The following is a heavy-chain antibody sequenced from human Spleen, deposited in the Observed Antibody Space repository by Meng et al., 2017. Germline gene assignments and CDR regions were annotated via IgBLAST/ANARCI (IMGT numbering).Heavy chain of an antibody. D-gene: IGHD3-3*01. CDR1: GYSFTDYG. CDR3: ARHQEYYDFWSGSRPSSNFDY. J-gene: IGHJ4*02. Sequence: ASVKVSCKASGYSFTDYGIYWVRQAPGQGLEWMGWISAYNGNTNYAQKLQGRVTMTTDTSTSTAYMELRSLRSDDTAVYYCARHQEYYDFWSGSRPSSNFDYWGQGTLVTVSS. CDR2: ISAYNGNT. V-gene: IGHV1-18*01.